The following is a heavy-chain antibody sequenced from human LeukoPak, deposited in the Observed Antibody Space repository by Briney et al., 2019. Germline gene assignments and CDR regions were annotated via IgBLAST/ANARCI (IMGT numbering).Heavy chain of an antibody. CDR1: GGSISSYY. CDR3: ARESIAVAGTSPYNWFDP. Sequence: AETLSLTCTVSGGSISSYYWSWIRQPPGKGLEWIGYIYYSGSTNYNPSLESRVTISVDTSKNQFSLKLSSVTAADTAVYYCARESIAVAGTSPYNWFDPWGQGTLVTVSS. V-gene: IGHV4-59*01. CDR2: IYYSGST. J-gene: IGHJ5*02. D-gene: IGHD6-19*01.